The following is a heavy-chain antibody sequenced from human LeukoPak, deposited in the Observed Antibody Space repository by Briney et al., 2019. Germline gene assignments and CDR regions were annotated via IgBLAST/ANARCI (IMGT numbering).Heavy chain of an antibody. CDR3: ARLSGSYSKPYYYYGMDV. J-gene: IGHJ6*02. CDR1: GGSFSGYY. Sequence: SETLSLTCAVYGGSFSGYYWSWIRQPPGKGLEWIGYIYYSGSTNYNPSLKSRVTISVDTSKNQFSLKLSSVTAADTAVYYCARLSGSYSKPYYYYGMDVWGQGTTVTVSS. D-gene: IGHD1-26*01. V-gene: IGHV4-59*01. CDR2: IYYSGST.